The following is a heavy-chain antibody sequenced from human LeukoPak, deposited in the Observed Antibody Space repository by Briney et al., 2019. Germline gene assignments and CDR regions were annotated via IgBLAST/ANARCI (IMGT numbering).Heavy chain of an antibody. V-gene: IGHV3-30*02. J-gene: IGHJ4*02. CDR3: AKDPYGSGSYYPSRISN. Sequence: GGSLRLSCAASGFAFSTHGMHWVRQAPGKGLEWAAFIRYDGNDQDYADSVKGRFTISRDNSKNTLYLQMNSLRAEDTAVYYCAKDPYGSGSYYPSRISNWGQGTLVTVSS. CDR1: GFAFSTHG. D-gene: IGHD3-10*01. CDR2: IRYDGNDQ.